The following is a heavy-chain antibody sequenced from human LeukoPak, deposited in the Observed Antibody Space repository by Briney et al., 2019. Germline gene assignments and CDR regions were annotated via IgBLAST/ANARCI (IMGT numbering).Heavy chain of an antibody. J-gene: IGHJ5*02. CDR1: GFTFSSYG. CDR2: IWYDGSNK. CDR3: ARDDITMVRGAAFDP. Sequence: GGSLRLSCAASGFTFSSYGMHWVRQAPGKGLEWVAVIWYDGSNKYYADSVKGRFTISRDNSKNTLYLQMNSLRVEDTAVYYCARDDITMVRGAAFDPWGQGTLVTVSS. D-gene: IGHD3-10*01. V-gene: IGHV3-33*01.